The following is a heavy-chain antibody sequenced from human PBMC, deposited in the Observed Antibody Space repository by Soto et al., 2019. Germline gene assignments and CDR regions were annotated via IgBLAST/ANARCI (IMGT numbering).Heavy chain of an antibody. CDR2: ISHLANT. V-gene: IGHV4-30-2*06. J-gene: IGHJ4*02. CDR3: ARGGGYDSFDY. CDR1: GASISYGGFS. D-gene: IGHD5-12*01. Sequence: QLQLQESGSGVVRTSETLSLTCTVSGASISYGGFSWSWLRQSPGKGLEWVGYISHLANTYFHPSFKIRLTMSMDRRRNQFALNLSSVTAADMAVYYCARGGGYDSFDYWGQGVLVTVSS.